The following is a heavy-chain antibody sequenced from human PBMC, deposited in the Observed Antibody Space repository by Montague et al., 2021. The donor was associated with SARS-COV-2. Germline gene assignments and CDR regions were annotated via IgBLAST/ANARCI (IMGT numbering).Heavy chain of an antibody. CDR3: ARGVPLGYDFWSGYPEIGDFDY. V-gene: IGHV4-39*01. J-gene: IGHJ4*02. CDR2: IYYSGST. Sequence: SETLSLTCTVSGGSISSSSYYWGWIRQPPGKGLEWTGSIYYSGSTYYNPSLKSRVTISVDTSKNQFSLKLSSVTAADTAVYYCARGVPLGYDFWSGYPEIGDFDYWGQGTLVTVSS. CDR1: GGSISSSSYY. D-gene: IGHD3-3*01.